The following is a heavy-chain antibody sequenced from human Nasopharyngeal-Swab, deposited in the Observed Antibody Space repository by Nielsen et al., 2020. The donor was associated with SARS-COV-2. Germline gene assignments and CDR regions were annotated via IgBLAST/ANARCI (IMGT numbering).Heavy chain of an antibody. CDR1: GFTFSRYT. V-gene: IGHV3-23*01. CDR2: ISGSGGST. Sequence: GEAVKISCAASGFTFSRYTMSWERQAPGKGLEWVSAISGSGGSTYYADSVKGRFTISRDNSKNTLYLQMNSLRAEDTAVYYCAKDLQGYSGSYVNWGQGTLVTVSS. CDR3: AKDLQGYSGSYVN. J-gene: IGHJ4*02. D-gene: IGHD1-26*01.